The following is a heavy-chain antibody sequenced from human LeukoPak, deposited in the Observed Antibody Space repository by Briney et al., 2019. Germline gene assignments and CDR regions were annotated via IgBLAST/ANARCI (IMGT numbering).Heavy chain of an antibody. CDR3: ARYTGGDSSGWYYFDY. V-gene: IGHV4-59*08. CDR2: IYYSGST. D-gene: IGHD6-19*01. CDR1: GGSISSYY. Sequence: PSETLSLTCTVSGGSISSYYWSRIRQPPGKGLEWIGYIYYSGSTNYNPSLKSRVTISVDTSKNQFSLKLSSVTAADTAVYYCARYTGGDSSGWYYFDYWGQGTLVTVSS. J-gene: IGHJ4*02.